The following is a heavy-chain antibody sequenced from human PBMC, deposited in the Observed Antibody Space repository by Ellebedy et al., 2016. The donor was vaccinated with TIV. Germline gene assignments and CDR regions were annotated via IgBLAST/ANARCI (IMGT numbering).Heavy chain of an antibody. CDR3: ARIGHYYDSSGYYWDY. Sequence: SGPTLVKPTQTLTLTCTFSGFSLSTSGMCVSWIRQPPGKALEWLARIDWDDGKYYSTSLKTRLTISKDTSKNQVVLTMTNMDPVDTATYYCARIGHYYDSSGYYWDYWGQGTLVTVSS. J-gene: IGHJ4*02. CDR2: IDWDDGK. V-gene: IGHV2-70*11. D-gene: IGHD3-22*01. CDR1: GFSLSTSGMC.